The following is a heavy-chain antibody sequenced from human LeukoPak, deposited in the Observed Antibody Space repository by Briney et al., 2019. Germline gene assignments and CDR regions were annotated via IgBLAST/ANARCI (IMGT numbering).Heavy chain of an antibody. CDR3: AKGPARVPAAPDY. J-gene: IGHJ4*02. V-gene: IGHV3-30-3*01. D-gene: IGHD2-2*01. CDR1: GFTFSSYA. Sequence: AGGSLRLSCAASGFTFSSYAMHWVRQAPGKGLEWVAVISYDGSNKYYADSVKGRFTISRDNSKNTLYLQMNSLRAEDTAVYYCAKGPARVPAAPDYWGQGTLVTVSS. CDR2: ISYDGSNK.